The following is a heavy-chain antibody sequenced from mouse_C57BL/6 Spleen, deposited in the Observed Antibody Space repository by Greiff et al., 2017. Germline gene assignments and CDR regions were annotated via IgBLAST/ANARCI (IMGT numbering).Heavy chain of an antibody. D-gene: IGHD1-1*02. V-gene: IGHV5-9*01. Sequence: EVQVVESGGGLVKPGGSLKLSCAASGFTFSSYTMSWVRQTPEKRLEWVATISGGGGNTYYPDSVKGRFTISRDNAKNTLYLQMSSLRSEDTALYYCARQGGNNYLDDRGQGTTLTVSS. CDR3: ARQGGNNYLDD. J-gene: IGHJ2*01. CDR2: ISGGGGNT. CDR1: GFTFSSYT.